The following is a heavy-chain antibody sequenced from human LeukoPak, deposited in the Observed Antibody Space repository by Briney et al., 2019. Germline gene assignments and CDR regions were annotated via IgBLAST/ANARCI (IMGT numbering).Heavy chain of an antibody. CDR3: AKKWGVGTTTLDYFDY. CDR2: INSDGSST. D-gene: IGHD1-26*01. CDR1: GFTFSSYW. Sequence: GGSLRLSCAASGFTFSSYWMHWVRQAPGKGLVWVSRINSDGSSTSYADSVKGRFTISRDNAKNTLYLQMNSLTDDDTAVYYCAKKWGVGTTTLDYFDYWGQGTLVTVSS. V-gene: IGHV3-74*01. J-gene: IGHJ4*02.